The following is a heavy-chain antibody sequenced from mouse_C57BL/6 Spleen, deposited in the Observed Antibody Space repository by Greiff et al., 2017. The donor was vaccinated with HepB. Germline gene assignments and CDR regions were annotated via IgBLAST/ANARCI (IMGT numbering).Heavy chain of an antibody. CDR1: GYTFTDYY. CDR3: ARGISKGYFDV. J-gene: IGHJ1*03. CDR2: IYPGSGNT. V-gene: IGHV1-76*01. Sequence: VKLQESGAELVRPGASVKLSCKASGYTFTDYYINWVKQRPGQGLEWIARIYPGSGNTYYNEKFKGKATLTAEKSSSTAYMQLSSLTSEDSAVYFCARGISKGYFDVWGTGTTVTVSS.